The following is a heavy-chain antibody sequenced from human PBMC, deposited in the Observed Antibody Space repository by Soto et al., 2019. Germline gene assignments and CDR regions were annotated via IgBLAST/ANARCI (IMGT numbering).Heavy chain of an antibody. CDR2: ISSSGSTI. J-gene: IGHJ5*02. Sequence: GGSMRLSCAASGFTFSSYSMNWVRQAPGKGLEWVSYISSSGSTIYYADSVKGRFTISRDNAKNSLYLQMNSLRAEDTAVYYCARDPDSSGWYNWFEPWGQGTLVTVSS. V-gene: IGHV3-48*01. D-gene: IGHD6-19*01. CDR1: GFTFSSYS. CDR3: ARDPDSSGWYNWFEP.